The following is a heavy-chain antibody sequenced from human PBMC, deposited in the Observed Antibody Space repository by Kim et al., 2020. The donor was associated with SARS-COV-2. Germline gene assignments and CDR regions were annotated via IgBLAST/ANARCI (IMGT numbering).Heavy chain of an antibody. D-gene: IGHD3-10*01. Sequence: GGSLRLSCAASGFTFSSYAMHWVRQAPGKGLEWVAVIWYDGSNKYYADSVKGRFTISRDNSKNTLYLQMNSLRAEDTAVYYCAKVGVRSGSYYYFDYWGQGTLVTVSS. CDR3: AKVGVRSGSYYYFDY. J-gene: IGHJ4*02. CDR1: GFTFSSYA. CDR2: IWYDGSNK. V-gene: IGHV3-33*06.